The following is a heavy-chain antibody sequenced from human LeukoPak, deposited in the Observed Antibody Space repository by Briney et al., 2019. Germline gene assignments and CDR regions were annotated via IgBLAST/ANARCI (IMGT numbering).Heavy chain of an antibody. V-gene: IGHV4-34*01. CDR2: INHSGST. D-gene: IGHD3-22*01. Sequence: PSETLSLTCAVYGGSFSGYYWSWIRQPPGKGLEWIGEINHSGSTNNNPSLKSRVTISVDTSKNQFSLKLSSVTAADTAVYYCAREHYYDSSGYYRWGQGTLVTVSS. J-gene: IGHJ5*02. CDR1: GGSFSGYY. CDR3: AREHYYDSSGYYR.